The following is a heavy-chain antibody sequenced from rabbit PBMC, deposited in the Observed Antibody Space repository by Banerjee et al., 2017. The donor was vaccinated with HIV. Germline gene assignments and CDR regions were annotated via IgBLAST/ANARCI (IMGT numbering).Heavy chain of an antibody. CDR2: VYTGSGVT. V-gene: IGHV1S43*01. D-gene: IGHD8-1*01. CDR3: ARGHAGSSWGLDL. J-gene: IGHJ6*01. Sequence: QQQLEESGGGLVKPGGTLTLTCKASGIDLSSDYYMCWVRQAPGKGPEWIGYVYTGSGVTWYADWVNGRFTISKASSTTVTLKLNSLTAADTATYFCARGHAGSSWGLDLWGPGTLVTVS. CDR1: GIDLSSDYY.